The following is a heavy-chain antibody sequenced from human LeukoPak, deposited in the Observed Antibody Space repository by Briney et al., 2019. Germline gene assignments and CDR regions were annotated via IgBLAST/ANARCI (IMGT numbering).Heavy chain of an antibody. CDR3: VRDLSGNGDY. CDR1: GFAFSSYW. CDR2: IKQDGSDK. D-gene: IGHD1-20*01. J-gene: IGHJ4*02. Sequence: GGSLRLSCAVSGFAFSSYWMGWVRQAPGKGLEWVANIKQDGSDKIYVDSVKGRFTISRDNAKNSLFLQMNSLRADDTAFYYCVRDLSGNGDYWGQGTLVTVSS. V-gene: IGHV3-7*01.